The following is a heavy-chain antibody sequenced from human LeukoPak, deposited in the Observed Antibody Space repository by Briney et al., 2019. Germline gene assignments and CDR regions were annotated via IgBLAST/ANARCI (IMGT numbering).Heavy chain of an antibody. CDR3: AKGIAAGAMGYMDV. D-gene: IGHD6-25*01. CDR1: GFTFSMNG. CDR2: IWYDGSNK. J-gene: IGHJ6*03. V-gene: IGHV3-33*06. Sequence: PGGSLRLSCAASGFTFSMNGMHWVRQAPGKGLEWGGVIWYDGSNKYYADSVRGRFTISRDNSKSTMFLQMNSLSVEDTAVYYCAKGIAAGAMGYMDVWGKGTMVTVSS.